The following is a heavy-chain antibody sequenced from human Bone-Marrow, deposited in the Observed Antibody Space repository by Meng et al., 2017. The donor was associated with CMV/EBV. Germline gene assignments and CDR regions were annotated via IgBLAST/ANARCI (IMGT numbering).Heavy chain of an antibody. CDR3: ARDSAVEVPPAIVPLEAFDL. J-gene: IGHJ3*01. D-gene: IGHD2-2*01. CDR1: GYSFTGYY. V-gene: IGHV1-2*02. CDR2: INPNSAGT. Sequence: ASVKVSCKTSGYSFTGYYIHWVRQAPGQGLEWMGWINPNSAGTNYAQKFQGRVTMTSDTSIRTAYLELIRLTSFDTAVYYCARDSAVEVPPAIVPLEAFDLWGQGTMVTVSS.